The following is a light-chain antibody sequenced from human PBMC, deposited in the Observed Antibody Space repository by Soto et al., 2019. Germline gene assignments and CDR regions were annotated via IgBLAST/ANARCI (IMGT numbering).Light chain of an antibody. CDR2: EVT. V-gene: IGLV2-14*01. Sequence: QSALTQPASVSGSPGQSITISCTGTSSDVGAYNHVSWYQHHPGKVPKLLIYEVTNRPSGVSDRFSGSKSGNTASLTISGLQAEDEADYYCSSKRDSSTLFVFGTGTKGTVL. CDR3: SSKRDSSTLFV. CDR1: SSDVGAYNH. J-gene: IGLJ1*01.